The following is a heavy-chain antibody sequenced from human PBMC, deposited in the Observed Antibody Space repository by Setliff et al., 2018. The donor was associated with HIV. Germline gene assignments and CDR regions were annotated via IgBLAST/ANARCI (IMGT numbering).Heavy chain of an antibody. CDR2: IDWDDEK. CDR1: GFSLNSSGMR. Sequence: SGPTLVNPTNTLTLTCTFSGFSLNSSGMRVSWIRQPPGQALEWLARIDWDDEKFYNISLKTRLTISKDTSNNQVVLTMTNMDPVDTATYYCARSREGYDSPYGWFDPWGQGTLVTVSS. CDR3: ARSREGYDSPYGWFDP. D-gene: IGHD3-22*01. V-gene: IGHV2-70*04. J-gene: IGHJ5*02.